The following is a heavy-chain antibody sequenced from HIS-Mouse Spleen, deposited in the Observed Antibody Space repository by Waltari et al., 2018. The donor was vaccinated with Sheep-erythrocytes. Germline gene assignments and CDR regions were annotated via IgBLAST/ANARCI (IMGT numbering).Heavy chain of an antibody. J-gene: IGHJ4*02. V-gene: IGHV3-9*01. CDR1: GFTFSSYS. Sequence: EVQLVESGGGLVKPGGSLRLSCAASGFTFSSYSMNWVRQAPGKGLEWGAGMSWKSGSRGYADTGKGRFTISRDNAKNSLYLQMNSLRAEDTALYYCAKDISRNIVVVPAAVGDYWGQGTLVTVSS. CDR2: MSWKSGSR. D-gene: IGHD2-2*01. CDR3: AKDISRNIVVVPAAVGDY.